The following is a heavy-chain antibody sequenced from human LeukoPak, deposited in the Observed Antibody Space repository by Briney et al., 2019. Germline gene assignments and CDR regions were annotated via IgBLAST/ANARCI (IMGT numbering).Heavy chain of an antibody. CDR2: IDWDDDE. CDR1: GGSISSYYW. V-gene: IGHV2-70*18. J-gene: IGHJ4*02. CDR3: ARISSVAGYYFDY. Sequence: TLSLTCTVSGGSISSYYWSWIRQPPGKALEWLALIDWDDDEYYSTSLKTRLTISKDTSKNQVVLTMTNMDPVDTATYYCARISSVAGYYFDYWGQGTLVTVSS. D-gene: IGHD6-19*01.